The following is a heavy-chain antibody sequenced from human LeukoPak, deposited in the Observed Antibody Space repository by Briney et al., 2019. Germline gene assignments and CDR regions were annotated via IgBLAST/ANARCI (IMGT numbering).Heavy chain of an antibody. Sequence: PSETLSLTCTVSGGSISSSSYYWGWIRQPPGKGLEWIGSIYYSGSTYYNPSLKSRVTISVDTSKNQFSLKLSSVTAADTAVYYCARVRYSSSWYVPNWFDPWGQGTLVTVSS. CDR1: GGSISSSSYY. CDR3: ARVRYSSSWYVPNWFDP. V-gene: IGHV4-39*07. J-gene: IGHJ5*02. CDR2: IYYSGST. D-gene: IGHD6-13*01.